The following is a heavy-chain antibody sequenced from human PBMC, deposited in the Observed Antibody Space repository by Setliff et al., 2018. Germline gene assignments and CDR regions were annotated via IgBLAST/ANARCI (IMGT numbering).Heavy chain of an antibody. CDR1: GDSLSGYY. CDR3: ARDTSSDWAAWFDP. D-gene: IGHD6-19*01. CDR2: VFVSGST. Sequence: PSETLSLTCAVYGDSLSGYYWSWIRRPAGKGLEWIGRVFVSGSTNYNPSLKSRVTMSVDTSKNQFSLKLTSVTAADTAMYYCARDTSSDWAAWFDPWSQGILVTVSS. V-gene: IGHV4-4*07. J-gene: IGHJ5*02.